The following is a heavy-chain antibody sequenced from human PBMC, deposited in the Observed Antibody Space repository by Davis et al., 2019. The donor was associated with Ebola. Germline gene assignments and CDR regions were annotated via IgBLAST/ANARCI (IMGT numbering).Heavy chain of an antibody. V-gene: IGHV1-8*02. CDR3: ARAPTWSQINYYCFDY. Sequence: ASVKVSCKASGYTFSSYGISWVRQAPGQGLEWMGWMNPNSGNTGYAQKFQGRVTMTRNTSISTAYMELSSLRSEDTAVYYCARAPTWSQINYYCFDYWGPGTLVTVSS. CDR2: MNPNSGNT. CDR1: GYTFSSYG. J-gene: IGHJ4*02. D-gene: IGHD3-10*01.